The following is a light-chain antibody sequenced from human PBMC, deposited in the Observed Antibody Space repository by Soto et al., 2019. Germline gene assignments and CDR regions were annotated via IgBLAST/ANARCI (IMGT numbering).Light chain of an antibody. V-gene: IGLV1-47*01. CDR3: AAWDDSLSGVV. J-gene: IGLJ2*01. CDR1: SSNIGRNY. CDR2: RNN. Sequence: QSVLTQPPSASGTPGQRVTISCSGSSSNIGRNYVYWYKQLPGTAPNLLIYRNNQRPSGVPDRFSGSKSGTSASLAISGLRSEDEADYYCAAWDDSLSGVVFGGGTKVTVL.